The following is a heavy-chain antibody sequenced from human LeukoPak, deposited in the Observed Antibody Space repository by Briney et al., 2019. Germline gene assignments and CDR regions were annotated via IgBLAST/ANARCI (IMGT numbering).Heavy chain of an antibody. CDR2: IKEDGSRQ. Sequence: GGSLRLSCAASGFTFSTYWMSWVRQTPGKGLEWVANIKEDGSRQYYVDSVKGRFTISRDNAKNSLYLQMNSLRAEDTAVYYCVRDRGYSNFDYWGQGTLVTVSS. V-gene: IGHV3-7*01. D-gene: IGHD4-11*01. CDR3: VRDRGYSNFDY. J-gene: IGHJ4*02. CDR1: GFTFSTYW.